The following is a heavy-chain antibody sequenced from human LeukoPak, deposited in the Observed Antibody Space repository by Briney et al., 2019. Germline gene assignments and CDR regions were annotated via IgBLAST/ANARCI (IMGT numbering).Heavy chain of an antibody. CDR1: GYTFTGYY. V-gene: IGHV1-2*02. J-gene: IGHJ4*02. Sequence: ASVKVSCKASGYTFTGYYMHWVRQAPGQGLEWMGWINPNSGGTNYAQKFQGRVTMTRDTSISTAYMELSRLRSDDTAVYYCARNFYFDSSGYYHYWGQGTLVSVSS. D-gene: IGHD3-22*01. CDR3: ARNFYFDSSGYYHY. CDR2: INPNSGGT.